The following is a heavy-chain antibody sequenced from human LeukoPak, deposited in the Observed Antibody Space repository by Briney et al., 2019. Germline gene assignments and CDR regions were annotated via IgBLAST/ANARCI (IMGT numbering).Heavy chain of an antibody. CDR3: ARVGSVVVAATPDWFDP. J-gene: IGHJ5*02. CDR1: GGSISSGGYY. D-gene: IGHD2-15*01. Sequence: SETLSLTCTVSGGSISSGGYYCSWIRQHPGKGLEWIGYIYYSGSTYYNPSLKSRDTISVDKSKNQLSLKLSSVTAADTVVYYCARVGSVVVAATPDWFDPWGQGTLVTVSS. V-gene: IGHV4-31*03. CDR2: IYYSGST.